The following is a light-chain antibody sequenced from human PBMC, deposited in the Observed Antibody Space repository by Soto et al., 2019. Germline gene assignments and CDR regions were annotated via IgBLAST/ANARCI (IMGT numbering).Light chain of an antibody. CDR1: QSVSSN. CDR2: GAS. CDR3: QQYNNWPWT. V-gene: IGKV3-15*01. Sequence: EIVMTQSPATLSVSPGERATLSCRASQSVSSNLAWYQQKPGQAPRLLIYGASTRATGIPARFSGSGSGTECTLNISILQSEDFGVYYCQQYNNWPWTFGQGTKVEIK. J-gene: IGKJ1*01.